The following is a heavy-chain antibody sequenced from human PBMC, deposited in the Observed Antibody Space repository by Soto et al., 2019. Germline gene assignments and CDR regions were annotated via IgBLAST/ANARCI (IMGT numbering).Heavy chain of an antibody. CDR1: GGSISSYY. CDR2: IYTSGST. D-gene: IGHD2-15*01. CDR3: ARERLGYCSGGSCYSPARWFDP. Sequence: NPSETLSLTCTVSGGSISSYYWSWIRQPAGKGLEWIGRIYTSGSTNYNPSLKSRVTMSVDTSKNQFSLKLSSVTAADTAVYYCARERLGYCSGGSCYSPARWFDPWGQGTLVTVSS. J-gene: IGHJ5*02. V-gene: IGHV4-4*07.